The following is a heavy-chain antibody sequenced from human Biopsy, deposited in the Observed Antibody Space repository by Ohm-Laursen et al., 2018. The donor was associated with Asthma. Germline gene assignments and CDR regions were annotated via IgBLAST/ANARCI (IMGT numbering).Heavy chain of an antibody. CDR3: ARAVDYSHYYGIDV. Sequence: ASVKVSRKTSGYTFNSAGITWVRQAPGQGLEWMGWIRVYNGNTKVAQKLQDRVTMITDTSASTAYMELRSLRSDDPAVYFCARAVDYSHYYGIDVWGQGTTVTVS. CDR1: GYTFNSAG. J-gene: IGHJ6*02. D-gene: IGHD3-10*01. V-gene: IGHV1-18*01. CDR2: IRVYNGNT.